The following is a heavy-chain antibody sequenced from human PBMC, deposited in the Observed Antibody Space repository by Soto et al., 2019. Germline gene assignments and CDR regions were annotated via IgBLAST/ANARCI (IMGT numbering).Heavy chain of an antibody. CDR1: GDTFKCCS. CDR2: INPNSGGT. CDR3: ARVGYYYDSSGYYFAY. Sequence: TSVKLSSKDSGDTFKCCSMQSVRQSPKQGLEWMGWINPNSGGTNYAQKFQGRVTMTRDTSISTAYMELSRLRSDDTAVYYCARVGYYYDSSGYYFAYWGEGTLVTVYS. D-gene: IGHD3-22*01. V-gene: IGHV1-2*02. J-gene: IGHJ4*02.